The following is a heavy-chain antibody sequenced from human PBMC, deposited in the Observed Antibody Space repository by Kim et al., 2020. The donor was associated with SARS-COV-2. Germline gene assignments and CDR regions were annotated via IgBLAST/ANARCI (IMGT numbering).Heavy chain of an antibody. CDR3: AGDRGPDPRYFDY. Sequence: SETLSLTCAVSGGSISSSNWWSWVRQPPGKGLEWIGEIYHSGSTNYNPSLKSRITISVDKSKNQFSLKLSSVTAAEAAVYYCAGDRGPDPRYFDYWGQGTLVTVSS. CDR2: IYHSGST. V-gene: IGHV4-4*02. CDR1: GGSISSSNW. J-gene: IGHJ4*02.